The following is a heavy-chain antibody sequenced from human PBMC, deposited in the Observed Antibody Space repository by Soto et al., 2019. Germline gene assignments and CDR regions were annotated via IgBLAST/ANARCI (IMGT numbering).Heavy chain of an antibody. CDR2: MNPYSGNT. CDR3: ARVFTVRRGSGSDY. J-gene: IGHJ4*02. D-gene: IGHD1-26*01. V-gene: IGHV1-8*01. Sequence: ASVKVSFKTSGYTFTSYDIHWVRQATGQGLEWMGWMNPYSGNTGYAPKFQGRVTMTRNTSISTAYMELSSLRSEDTAVYYCARVFTVRRGSGSDYWGQGTPVTVSS. CDR1: GYTFTSYD.